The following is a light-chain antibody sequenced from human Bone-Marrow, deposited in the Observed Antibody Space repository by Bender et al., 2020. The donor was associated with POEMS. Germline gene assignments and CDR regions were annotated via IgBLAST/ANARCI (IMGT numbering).Light chain of an antibody. Sequence: QSALTQPPSASGSPGESVTISCTGTSGDIGTYNYVSWYQQHPGKAPKLILYEVTKRPSGVPDRLSGSKSGNTASLTVSGLQADDEADYFCSSYTGSDSVLFGGGTKLTVL. V-gene: IGLV2-8*01. CDR1: SGDIGTYNY. CDR2: EVT. CDR3: SSYTGSDSVL. J-gene: IGLJ2*01.